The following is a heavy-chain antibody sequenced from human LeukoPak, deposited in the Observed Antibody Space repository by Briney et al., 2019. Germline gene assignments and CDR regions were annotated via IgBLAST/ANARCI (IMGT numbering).Heavy chain of an antibody. CDR2: ISSSGSTI. CDR3: ARAFSLWFGEFYGMDV. V-gene: IGHV3-48*03. D-gene: IGHD3-10*01. Sequence: GGSLRLSCAASGFTFSSYEMNWVRQAPGKGLEWVSYISSSGSTIYYADSVKGRFTIYRDNAKNSLYLQMNSLRAEDTAVYYCARAFSLWFGEFYGMDVWGQGTTVTVSS. CDR1: GFTFSSYE. J-gene: IGHJ6*02.